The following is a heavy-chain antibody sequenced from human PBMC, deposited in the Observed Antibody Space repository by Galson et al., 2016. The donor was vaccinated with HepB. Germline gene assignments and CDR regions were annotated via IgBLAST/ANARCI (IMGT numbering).Heavy chain of an antibody. J-gene: IGHJ5*01. CDR2: IYHIGST. V-gene: IGHV4-30-2*01. CDR1: GFTFSSYVM. D-gene: IGHD3-16*01. CDR3: VRSGGNKEWFDS. Sequence: LRLSCAASGFTFSSYVMTWVRQAPGKGLEWIGYIYHIGSTFYNPSLKSRITISVDTSRNQFSLNLTSVTAADTAIYYCVRSGGNKEWFDSWGQGILVTVSS.